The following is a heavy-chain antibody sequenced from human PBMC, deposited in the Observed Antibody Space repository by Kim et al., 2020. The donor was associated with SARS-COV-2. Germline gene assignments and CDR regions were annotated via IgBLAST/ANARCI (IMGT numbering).Heavy chain of an antibody. Sequence: GGSLRLSCAASGFTFDDYAMHWVRQAPGKGLEWVSGISWNSGSIGYADSVKGRSTISRDNAKNSLYLQMNSLRAEDTALYYCAKDTTWGIAAAAYFDYWGQGTLVTVSS. D-gene: IGHD6-13*01. CDR3: AKDTTWGIAAAAYFDY. V-gene: IGHV3-9*01. J-gene: IGHJ4*02. CDR1: GFTFDDYA. CDR2: ISWNSGSI.